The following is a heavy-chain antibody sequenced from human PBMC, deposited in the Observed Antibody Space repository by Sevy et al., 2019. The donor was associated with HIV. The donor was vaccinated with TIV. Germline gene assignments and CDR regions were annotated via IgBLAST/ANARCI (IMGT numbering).Heavy chain of an antibody. V-gene: IGHV4-59*01. J-gene: IGHJ6*02. CDR1: GGSISSYY. Sequence: SETLSLTCTVSGGSISSYYWSWIRQPPGKGLEWIGYIYYSGSTNYNPSLKSRVTISVDTSKNQFSLKLSSVTAADTAVYYCARASSEGGYSCYDSHYYYGMDVWGQGTTVTVSS. CDR3: ARASSEGGYSCYDSHYYYGMDV. D-gene: IGHD5-12*01. CDR2: IYYSGST.